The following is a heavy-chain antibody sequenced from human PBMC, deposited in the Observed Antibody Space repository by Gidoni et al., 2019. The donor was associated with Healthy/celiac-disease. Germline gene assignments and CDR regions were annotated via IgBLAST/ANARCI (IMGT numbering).Heavy chain of an antibody. CDR1: GFTFSSYW. CDR3: ARDMPDGGFWFDP. V-gene: IGHV3-74*01. D-gene: IGHD4-17*01. Sequence: EVQLVESGGGLVQPGGSLRLSCAASGFTFSSYWMHWIRQAPGKGLVWVSRINSDGSSTSYADSVKGRFTISRDNAKNTLYLQMNSLRAEDTAVYYCARDMPDGGFWFDPWGQGTLVTVSS. CDR2: INSDGSST. J-gene: IGHJ5*02.